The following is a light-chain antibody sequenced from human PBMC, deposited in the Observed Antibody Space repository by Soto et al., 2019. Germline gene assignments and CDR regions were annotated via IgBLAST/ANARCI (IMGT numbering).Light chain of an antibody. Sequence: DIPMTQSPSTLSASVGDRVTITCRASQSISSWLAWYQQKPGKAPKLLIYKASSLESGVPSRFSGSGSGTEFSLTISSLHPNDFATYYCQQYNGDPWTFGKGTKVESK. J-gene: IGKJ1*01. CDR3: QQYNGDPWT. CDR2: KAS. V-gene: IGKV1-5*03. CDR1: QSISSW.